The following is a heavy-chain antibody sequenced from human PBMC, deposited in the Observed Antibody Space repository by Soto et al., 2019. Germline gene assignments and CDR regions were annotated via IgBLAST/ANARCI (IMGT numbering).Heavy chain of an antibody. D-gene: IGHD3-22*01. V-gene: IGHV1-8*01. CDR1: GYTFTSYD. Sequence: GASVKVSCKASGYTFTSYDINWVRQATGQGLEWRGWMNPNSGNTGYAQKFQGRVTMTRNTSISTAYMELSSLRSEDTAVYYCATGPPYYYDSSGSRTHGWLAPWGQGTLVTVSS. CDR2: MNPNSGNT. J-gene: IGHJ5*02. CDR3: ATGPPYYYDSSGSRTHGWLAP.